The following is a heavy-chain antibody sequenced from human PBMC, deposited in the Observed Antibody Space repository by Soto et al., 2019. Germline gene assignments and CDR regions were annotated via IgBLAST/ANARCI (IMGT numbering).Heavy chain of an antibody. V-gene: IGHV3-30*03. CDR3: TIVRVADSALDH. CDR2: MSYDGSDT. CDR1: GFIFTSNG. D-gene: IGHD3-10*02. Sequence: LRLSCVGSGFIFTSNGMHWVRQTPGKGLEWVAFMSYDGSDTFYADSVKGRFTISRDNSKNTLFLHMSNLRAEDTAMYYCTIVRVADSALDHWGQGTLVTVSS. J-gene: IGHJ4*02.